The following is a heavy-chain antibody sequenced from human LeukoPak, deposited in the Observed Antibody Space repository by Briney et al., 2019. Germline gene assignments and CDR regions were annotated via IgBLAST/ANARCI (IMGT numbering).Heavy chain of an antibody. CDR3: AKELQNYYFYYYMDV. CDR2: IRYDGSNK. Sequence: EGSLRLSCAASGFTFTSYGMHWVRQAPGKGLEWVAFIRYDGSNKYYADSVKGRFTISRDNSKNTLYLQMNSLRAEDTAVYYCAKELQNYYFYYYMDVWGKGTTVTVSS. D-gene: IGHD3-10*01. CDR1: GFTFTSYG. V-gene: IGHV3-30*02. J-gene: IGHJ6*03.